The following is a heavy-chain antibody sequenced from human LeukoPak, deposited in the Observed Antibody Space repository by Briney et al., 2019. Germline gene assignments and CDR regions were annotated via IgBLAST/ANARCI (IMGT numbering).Heavy chain of an antibody. CDR2: ISYDGSNK. CDR1: GFTFSNYA. Sequence: GRSLRLSCAASGFTFSNYAMHWVRQAPGKGLEWVAVISYDGSNKYYADSVKGRFSISRDNAKNMLYLQMNSLRAEDTAVFYCAREHEMAATDNFDYWGQGTLVTVSS. V-gene: IGHV3-30-3*01. CDR3: AREHEMAATDNFDY. D-gene: IGHD5-24*01. J-gene: IGHJ4*02.